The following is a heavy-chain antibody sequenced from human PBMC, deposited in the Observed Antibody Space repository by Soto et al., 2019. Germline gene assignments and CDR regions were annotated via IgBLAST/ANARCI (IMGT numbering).Heavy chain of an antibody. CDR2: IYPGDSDT. J-gene: IGHJ5*02. CDR3: ARLNIVVVTEGPGVNWFDP. V-gene: IGHV5-51*01. CDR1: GYSFTSYW. Sequence: PGESLKSSCKGSGYSFTSYWIGWVRQMPGKGLEWMGIIYPGDSDTRYSPSFQGQVTISADKSISTAYLQWSSLKASDTAMYYCARLNIVVVTEGPGVNWFDPWGQGTLVTVSS. D-gene: IGHD2-21*02.